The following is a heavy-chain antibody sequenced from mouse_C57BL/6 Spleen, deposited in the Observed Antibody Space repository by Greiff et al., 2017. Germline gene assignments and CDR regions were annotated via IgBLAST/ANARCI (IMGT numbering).Heavy chain of an antibody. Sequence: VKLMESGAELVRPGASVTLSCKASGYTFTDYEMHWVKQTPVHGLEWIGAIDPETGGTAYNQKFKGKAILTADKSSSTAYMELRSLTSEDSAVYYCTSLDSSGSAFAYWGQGTLVTVSA. CDR1: GYTFTDYE. D-gene: IGHD3-2*02. CDR2: IDPETGGT. J-gene: IGHJ3*01. CDR3: TSLDSSGSAFAY. V-gene: IGHV1-15*01.